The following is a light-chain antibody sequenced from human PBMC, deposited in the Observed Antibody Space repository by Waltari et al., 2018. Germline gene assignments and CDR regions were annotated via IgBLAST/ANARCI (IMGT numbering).Light chain of an antibody. CDR3: QQYDNLPSVA. CDR2: ESS. V-gene: IGKV1-33*01. J-gene: IGKJ4*01. CDR1: QDISFY. Sequence: DIQMTQSPSSLSASVGDRVTITCQASQDISFYLNWYQQKPGKAPKFLISESSNLATGVPSRFSGSRSGTHFTFTISSLQPEDVASYYCQQYDNLPSVAFGGGTKVEL.